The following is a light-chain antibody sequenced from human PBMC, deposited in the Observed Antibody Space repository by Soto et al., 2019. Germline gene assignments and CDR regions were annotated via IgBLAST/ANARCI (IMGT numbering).Light chain of an antibody. J-gene: IGLJ3*02. CDR3: CSYAGRYTWV. V-gene: IGLV2-11*01. Sequence: QSALTQPRSVSGSPGQSVTISCTGTSSDVGDYNYVSWYQQHPGKAPKLLIYAVNMRPSGVPDRFPGSKSGNTASLTISGLQAEDGADYSCCSYAGRYTWVFGGGTKVTVL. CDR2: AVN. CDR1: SSDVGDYNY.